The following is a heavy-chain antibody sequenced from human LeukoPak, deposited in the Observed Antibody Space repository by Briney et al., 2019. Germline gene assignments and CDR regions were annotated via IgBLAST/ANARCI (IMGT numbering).Heavy chain of an antibody. J-gene: IGHJ3*02. CDR1: GFTFSSYS. CDR3: ARVRFDAFDI. V-gene: IGHV3-21*01. Sequence: PGGPLRLSCAASGFTFSSYSMNWVRQAPGKGLEWVSSISSSSSYIYYADSVKGRFTIPRDNAKNLLYLQMNSLRAEDTAVYYCARVRFDAFDIWGQGTMVTVSS. CDR2: ISSSSSYI.